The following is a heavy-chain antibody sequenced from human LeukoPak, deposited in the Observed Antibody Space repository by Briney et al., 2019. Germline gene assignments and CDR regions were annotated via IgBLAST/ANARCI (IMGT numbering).Heavy chain of an antibody. Sequence: GGSLRLSCAASGFTFSSYAMSWVRQAPGKGLEWVSAISGSGGSTYYADSVKGRFTISRDNSKNTLYLQMNSLRAEDTAVYYCAKGMGYSSGWRTYFDYWGQGTLVTVSS. V-gene: IGHV3-23*01. J-gene: IGHJ4*02. CDR3: AKGMGYSSGWRTYFDY. CDR1: GFTFSSYA. CDR2: ISGSGGST. D-gene: IGHD6-19*01.